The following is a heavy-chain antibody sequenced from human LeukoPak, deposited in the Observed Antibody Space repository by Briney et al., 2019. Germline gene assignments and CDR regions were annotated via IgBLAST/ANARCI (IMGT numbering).Heavy chain of an antibody. V-gene: IGHV3-21*01. J-gene: IGHJ4*02. Sequence: PGGSLRLSCAASGLTFSGYSMNWVRQAPGKGLEWVSSISSTSSYIYYADSVKGRFTVSRDNAKNSLYLQMNSLRAEDTAVYYCATKSVSGDPFDYWGQGTLVTVSS. CDR3: ATKSVSGDPFDY. CDR2: ISSTSSYI. CDR1: GLTFSGYS. D-gene: IGHD3-10*01.